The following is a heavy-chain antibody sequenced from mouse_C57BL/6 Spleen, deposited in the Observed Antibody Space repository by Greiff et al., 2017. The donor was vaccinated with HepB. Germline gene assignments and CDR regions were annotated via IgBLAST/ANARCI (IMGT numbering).Heavy chain of an antibody. CDR1: GYTFTDYE. D-gene: IGHD4-1*01. V-gene: IGHV1-15*01. CDR2: IDPETGGT. Sequence: VQLQESGAELVRPGASVTLSCKASGYTFTDYEMHWVKQTPVHGLEWIGAIDPETGGTAYNQKFKGKAILTADKSSSTAYMELRSLTSEDSAVYYCTRSTGGGPGYWGQGTSVTVSS. J-gene: IGHJ4*01. CDR3: TRSTGGGPGY.